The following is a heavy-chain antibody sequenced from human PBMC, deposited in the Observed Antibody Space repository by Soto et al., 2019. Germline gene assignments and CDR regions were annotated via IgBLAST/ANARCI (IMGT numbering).Heavy chain of an antibody. V-gene: IGHV1-69*01. Sequence: QVQLVQSGAEVKKPGSSVKVSCKASGGTFSSYAISWVRQAPGQGLEWMGGIIPIFGTANYAQKFQGRVTITADESTSTAYMELSSLRSEDTAVYYCAREIVSGYYDSSCHFDYWGQGTLVTVSS. CDR3: AREIVSGYYDSSCHFDY. CDR1: GGTFSSYA. J-gene: IGHJ4*02. CDR2: IIPIFGTA. D-gene: IGHD3-22*01.